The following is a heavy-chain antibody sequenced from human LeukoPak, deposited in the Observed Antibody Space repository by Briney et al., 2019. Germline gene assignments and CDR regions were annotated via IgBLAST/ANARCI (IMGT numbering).Heavy chain of an antibody. CDR2: ISSSDSYI. CDR3: ARDTYYYDTSRNYYDAFDL. V-gene: IGHV3-21*01. J-gene: IGHJ3*01. CDR1: DFTFSTYT. D-gene: IGHD3-22*01. Sequence: PGGSLRLSCAASDFTFSTYTMNWVRQAPGKGLEWVSSISSSDSYIYYADSVRGRFTISRDNAKNSLYLQMNSLRAEDTAVYYCARDTYYYDTSRNYYDAFDLWGQGTVVTVSS.